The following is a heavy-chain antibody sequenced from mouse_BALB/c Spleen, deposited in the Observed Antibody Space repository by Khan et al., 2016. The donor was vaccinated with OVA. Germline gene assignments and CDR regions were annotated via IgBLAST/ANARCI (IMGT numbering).Heavy chain of an antibody. Sequence: VQLQQPGPGLVAPSQTLSITCTVSGFSLTSYGVHWVRQPPGKGLEWLGVIWAGGSTNHNSALMSRLSISKDNSKSQVFLIMNSLQTDDTAVYYCARAFYYGAWFAYWGQGTLVTVSA. D-gene: IGHD1-1*01. CDR1: GFSLTSYG. CDR2: IWAGGST. J-gene: IGHJ3*01. CDR3: ARAFYYGAWFAY. V-gene: IGHV2-9*02.